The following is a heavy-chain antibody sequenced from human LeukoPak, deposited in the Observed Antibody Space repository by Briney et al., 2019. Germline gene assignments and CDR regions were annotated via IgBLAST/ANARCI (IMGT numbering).Heavy chain of an antibody. Sequence: GGSLRLSCAASGFTVSSNYMNWVRQAPGKGLEWVSVIYSGGSTDYADSVKGRFTISRDNSKNTLYLQMNSLRAEDTAVYYCARAKGIAVAGSDYWGQGALVIVSS. CDR2: IYSGGST. J-gene: IGHJ4*02. CDR1: GFTVSSNY. D-gene: IGHD6-19*01. CDR3: ARAKGIAVAGSDY. V-gene: IGHV3-66*01.